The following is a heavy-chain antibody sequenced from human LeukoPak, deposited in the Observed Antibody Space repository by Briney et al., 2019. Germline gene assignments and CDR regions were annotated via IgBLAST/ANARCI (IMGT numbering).Heavy chain of an antibody. CDR2: ISGSGGST. Sequence: GASLRLSCAASGFTLSSYAMSWVRQAPGKGLEWVSAISGSGGSTYYADSVKGRFTISRDNSKNTLYLQMNSLRAEDTAVYYCADCSGGSCYKNDYYYYGMDVWGQGTTVTVSS. V-gene: IGHV3-23*01. CDR1: GFTLSSYA. CDR3: ADCSGGSCYKNDYYYYGMDV. J-gene: IGHJ6*02. D-gene: IGHD2-15*01.